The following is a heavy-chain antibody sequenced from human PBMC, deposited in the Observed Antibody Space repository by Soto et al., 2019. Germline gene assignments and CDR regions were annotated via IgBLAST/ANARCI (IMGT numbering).Heavy chain of an antibody. V-gene: IGHV1-69*02. J-gene: IGHJ6*03. CDR2: IIPILGIA. Sequence: GASVKVSCKASGGTFSSYTISWVRQAPGQGLEWMGRIIPILGIANYAQKFQGRVTITADKSTSTAYMELSSLRSEDTAVYYCARGPTDDYGDLYYMDVWGKGTTVTVSS. D-gene: IGHD4-17*01. CDR3: ARGPTDDYGDLYYMDV. CDR1: GGTFSSYT.